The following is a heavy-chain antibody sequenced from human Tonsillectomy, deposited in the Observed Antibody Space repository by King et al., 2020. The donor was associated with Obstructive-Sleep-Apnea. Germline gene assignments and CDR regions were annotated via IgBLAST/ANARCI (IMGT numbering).Heavy chain of an antibody. Sequence: VQLVESGGGLVKPGGSLRLSCAASGFTFRSYSMNLFRQAPGKGLEWGSSISSSSSYIYYADSVKGRFTISRDNAKNSLYLQMNSLSAEDTAVYYCARDYYEIAIDYWGQGTLVTVSS. V-gene: IGHV3-21*01. D-gene: IGHD3-22*01. CDR1: GFTFRSYS. J-gene: IGHJ4*02. CDR2: ISSSSSYI. CDR3: ARDYYEIAIDY.